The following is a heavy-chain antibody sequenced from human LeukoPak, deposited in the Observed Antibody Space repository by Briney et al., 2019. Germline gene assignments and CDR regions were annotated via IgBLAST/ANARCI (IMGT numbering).Heavy chain of an antibody. D-gene: IGHD3-22*01. CDR1: GGSFSGYY. Sequence: SETLSLTCAVYGGSFSGYYWSWIRQPPGKGLEWIGEINHSGSTNYNPPLKSRVTISVDTSKNQFSLKLSSVTAASTAVYYCARQAPRDSSGYYLLQFGAFDIWGQGTMVTVSS. J-gene: IGHJ3*02. V-gene: IGHV4-34*01. CDR2: INHSGST. CDR3: ARQAPRDSSGYYLLQFGAFDI.